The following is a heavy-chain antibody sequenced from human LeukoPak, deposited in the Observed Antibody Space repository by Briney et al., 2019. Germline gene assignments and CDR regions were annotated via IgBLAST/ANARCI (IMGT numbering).Heavy chain of an antibody. V-gene: IGHV1-69*13. CDR1: GGTFSSYA. CDR2: IIPLFGTS. CDR3: ARVHSSGYYSNWYFDL. Sequence: SVKVSCKASGGTFSSYAISWVRQAPGQGLEWMAEIIPLFGTSNYAQKFQGRVTITADESTSTAYMELSSLTSEDTAVYYCARVHSSGYYSNWYFDLWGRGTLVTVS. J-gene: IGHJ2*01. D-gene: IGHD3-22*01.